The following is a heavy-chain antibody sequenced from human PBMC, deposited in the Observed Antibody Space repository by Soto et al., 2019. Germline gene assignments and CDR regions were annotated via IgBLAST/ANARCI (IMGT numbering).Heavy chain of an antibody. Sequence: EVQLVESGGGLAQPGGSLRLSCAASGFTFSNYWMHWVRQAPGKGLVWVSRINSDGSSTTYGDSVKGRFTISRDNAKNTLYLQMNSLRAEDTAVYYCARRSSSWYGPHVMYYYYYYGMDVWGQGTTVTVSS. J-gene: IGHJ6*02. CDR3: ARRSSSWYGPHVMYYYYYYGMDV. CDR1: GFTFSNYW. D-gene: IGHD6-13*01. CDR2: INSDGSST. V-gene: IGHV3-74*03.